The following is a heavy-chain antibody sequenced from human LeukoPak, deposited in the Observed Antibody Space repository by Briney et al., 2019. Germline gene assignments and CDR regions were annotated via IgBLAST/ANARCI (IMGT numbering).Heavy chain of an antibody. CDR2: IKGKANSYAT. CDR1: GFTFSDSA. V-gene: IGHV3-73*01. D-gene: IGHD3-3*01. Sequence: GGSLTLSCAASGFTFSDSAIHWVRQPSGKGLEWVGRIKGKANSYATAYAASVKGRFTMSRDDSKNTAYLQMNSLKSEDTALYYCTGDLWSGSRDYWGQGTLVTVSS. CDR3: TGDLWSGSRDY. J-gene: IGHJ4*02.